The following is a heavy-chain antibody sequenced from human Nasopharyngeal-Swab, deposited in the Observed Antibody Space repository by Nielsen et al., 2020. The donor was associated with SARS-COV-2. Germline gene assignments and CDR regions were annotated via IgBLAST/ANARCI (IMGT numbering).Heavy chain of an antibody. Sequence: SETLSLTCSVSAVSISTHYWSWVRHPPGKGLEWIGYIYHSGYTNYSPSPKSRATISVDTSNNPFSLKLSSVTAADTAIYYCARAAREYSGGWEAFPFDYWGPGTLVPVSS. D-gene: IGHD6-19*01. CDR1: AVSISTHY. CDR2: IYHSGYT. CDR3: ARAAREYSGGWEAFPFDY. V-gene: IGHV4-59*11. J-gene: IGHJ4*02.